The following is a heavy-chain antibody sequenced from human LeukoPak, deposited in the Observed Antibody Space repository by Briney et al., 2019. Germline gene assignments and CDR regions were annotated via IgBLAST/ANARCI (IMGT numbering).Heavy chain of an antibody. D-gene: IGHD6-13*01. CDR1: GHTFTGYY. V-gene: IGHV1-2*02. J-gene: IGHJ5*02. CDR2: INPNSGGT. Sequence: ASVKVSCKASGHTFTGYYMHWVRQAPGQGLEWMGWINPNSGGTNYAQKFQGRVTMTRDTSISTAYMELSRLRSDDTAVYYCARARYSSSWYLGINWFDPWGQGTLVTVSS. CDR3: ARARYSSSWYLGINWFDP.